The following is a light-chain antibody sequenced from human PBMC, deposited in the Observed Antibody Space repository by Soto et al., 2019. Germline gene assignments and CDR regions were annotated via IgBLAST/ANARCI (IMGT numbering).Light chain of an antibody. Sequence: EVVLTQSPGTLSLSPGERATLSCRASQSVSSNYLAWYQQRPGQAPRLLIYGASSRATGIPDRFSGSGSGTDFTLTISRLEPEDSAVYYCQQYGSSPWTFGLGTKVEIK. CDR1: QSVSSNY. CDR2: GAS. V-gene: IGKV3-20*01. CDR3: QQYGSSPWT. J-gene: IGKJ1*01.